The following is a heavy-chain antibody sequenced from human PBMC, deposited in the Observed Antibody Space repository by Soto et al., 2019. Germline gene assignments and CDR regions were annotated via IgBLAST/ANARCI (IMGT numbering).Heavy chain of an antibody. J-gene: IGHJ3*02. V-gene: IGHV4-30-4*01. Sequence: SETLALTCTVSGGSISSGDYYWSWIRQPPGKCLEWIGYIYYSGSTYYNPSLKSRVTIXXXTXXXXXSLXLXXVTXADTAVYYCARVKWDPFDIWGQGTMVTVSS. CDR3: ARVKWDPFDI. CDR1: GGSISSGDYY. D-gene: IGHD1-26*01. CDR2: IYYSGST.